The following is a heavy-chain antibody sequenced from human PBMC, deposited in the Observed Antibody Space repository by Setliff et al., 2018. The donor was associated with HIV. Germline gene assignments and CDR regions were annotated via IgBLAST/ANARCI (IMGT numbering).Heavy chain of an antibody. D-gene: IGHD3-3*01. V-gene: IGHV4-39*01. CDR3: ARGTAYYNFWSGYSQDYYYYMDV. J-gene: IGHJ6*03. CDR2: VYYSGST. Sequence: SETLSLTCSVSGGSTSSSSYYWAWVRQPPGKGPEWIGSVYYSGSTHYNPSLKSRVTISVDTSKNRFSLKLSSVTAADTAVYYCARGTAYYNFWSGYSQDYYYYMDVWGKGTTVTVSS. CDR1: GGSTSSSSYY.